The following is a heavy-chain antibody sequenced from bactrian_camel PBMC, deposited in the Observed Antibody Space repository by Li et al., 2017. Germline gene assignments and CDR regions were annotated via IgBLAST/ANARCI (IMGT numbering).Heavy chain of an antibody. CDR3: AAGPLFGSWYRASNYNY. D-gene: IGHD6*01. V-gene: IGHV3S9*01. CDR2: IEADGSA. Sequence: HVQLVESGGGSVQAGGSLRLSCSAPGTTNSGYCMAWFRQGPENAREGVAQIEADGSAVYASFVKGRFTISQDNTTKTVYLQMNSLELQDTALYYCAAGPLFGSWYRASNYNYWGQGTQVTVS. J-gene: IGHJ4*01. CDR1: GTTNSGYC.